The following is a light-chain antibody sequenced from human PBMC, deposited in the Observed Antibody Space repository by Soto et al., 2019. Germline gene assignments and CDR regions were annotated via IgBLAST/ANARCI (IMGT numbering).Light chain of an antibody. J-gene: IGLJ1*01. CDR3: SSFTSRFTFV. Sequence: QSALTQPASVSGCPGQSIGISCTGTRGDVGAYNYVSWYQQHPGKAPKLMISEVTNRPSGVSDRFSGSKSGNTASLTISGLQAEDEADYYCSSFTSRFTFVFGTGTKVTVL. CDR2: EVT. V-gene: IGLV2-14*01. CDR1: RGDVGAYNY.